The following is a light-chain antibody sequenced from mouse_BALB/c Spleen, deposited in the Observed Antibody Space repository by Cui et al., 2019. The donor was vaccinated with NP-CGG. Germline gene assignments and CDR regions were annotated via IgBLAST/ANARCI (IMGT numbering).Light chain of an antibody. CDR2: GTN. Sequence: AVVTQESALTTSPGETVTLTCRSTTGAVTSSNYANWVQEKPDHLFTGLIGGTNNRAPGVPARFSGSLIGDKAALIITGAQIEDEAIYFCALWYSNHWVFGGGTKLTVL. CDR3: ALWYSNHWV. V-gene: IGLV1*01. CDR1: TGAVTSSNY. J-gene: IGLJ1*01.